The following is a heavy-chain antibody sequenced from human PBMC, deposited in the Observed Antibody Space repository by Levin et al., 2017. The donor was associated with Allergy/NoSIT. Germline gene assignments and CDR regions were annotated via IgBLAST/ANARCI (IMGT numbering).Heavy chain of an antibody. Sequence: SETLSLTCTVSGGSISSYYWSWIRQPPGKGLEWIGYIYYSGSTNYNPSLKSRVTISVDTSKNQFSLKLSSVTAADTAVYYCARVRGDYRRQGAFDIWGQGTMVTVSS. CDR2: IYYSGST. CDR3: ARVRGDYRRQGAFDI. D-gene: IGHD4-17*01. V-gene: IGHV4-59*01. J-gene: IGHJ3*02. CDR1: GGSISSYY.